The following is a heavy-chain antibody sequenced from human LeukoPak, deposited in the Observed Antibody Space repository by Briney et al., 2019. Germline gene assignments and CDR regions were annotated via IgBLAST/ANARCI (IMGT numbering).Heavy chain of an antibody. CDR1: GGSISSYY. CDR2: IYYSGST. J-gene: IGHJ3*02. CDR3: AREGIAAADYAFDI. Sequence: SETLSLTCTVSGGSISSYYWSWIRQPPGKGLERIGYIYYSGSTNYNPSLKSRVTISVDTSKNQFSLKLSSVTAADTAVYYCAREGIAAADYAFDIWGQGTMVTVSS. V-gene: IGHV4-59*01. D-gene: IGHD6-13*01.